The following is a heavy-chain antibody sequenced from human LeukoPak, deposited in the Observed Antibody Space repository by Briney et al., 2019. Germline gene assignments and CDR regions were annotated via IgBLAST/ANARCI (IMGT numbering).Heavy chain of an antibody. J-gene: IGHJ2*01. CDR3: ARDRPGSYWYFDL. CDR2: IYYLGST. Sequence: SETLSLTCTVSGGSISSYYWSWNRQPPGKGLEWVGHIYYLGSTNYNPSLKSRVTISIDTSKNYFSLKLNSVIAADTAVYYCARDRPGSYWYFDLWGQGTLVTVSS. D-gene: IGHD3-10*01. V-gene: IGHV4-59*01. CDR1: GGSISSYY.